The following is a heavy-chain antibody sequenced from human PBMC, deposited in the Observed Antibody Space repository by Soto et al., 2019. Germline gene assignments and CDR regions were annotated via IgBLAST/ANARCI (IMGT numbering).Heavy chain of an antibody. Sequence: ASVKVSCKASGYTFTALYMNWVRQAPGQGLEWMGWVNPNTGVTKYAQKFQGRVTMTRDTSTNTAYMELSGLTSDDTAVYYCTTLRLDPWGQGTLVTVSS. CDR1: GYTFTALY. CDR2: VNPNTGVT. D-gene: IGHD3-9*01. J-gene: IGHJ5*02. CDR3: TTLRLDP. V-gene: IGHV1-2*02.